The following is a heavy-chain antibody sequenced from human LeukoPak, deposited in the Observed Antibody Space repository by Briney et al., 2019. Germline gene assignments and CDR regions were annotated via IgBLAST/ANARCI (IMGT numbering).Heavy chain of an antibody. D-gene: IGHD3-10*01. V-gene: IGHV4-59*11. CDR1: GGSISTHY. Sequence: SETLSLTCTVSGGSISTHYWSWIRQPPGKGLEWIGYIFYTGGTNYNPSLKSRVTISVDKSKNQFSLKLRSVTAADTAVYYCARAGAWQIDPWGQGTLVTVSS. J-gene: IGHJ5*02. CDR2: IFYTGGT. CDR3: ARAGAWQIDP.